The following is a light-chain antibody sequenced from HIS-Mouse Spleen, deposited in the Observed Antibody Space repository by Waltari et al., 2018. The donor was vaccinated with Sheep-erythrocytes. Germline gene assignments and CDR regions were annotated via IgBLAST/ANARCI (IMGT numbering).Light chain of an antibody. CDR1: ALPKQY. J-gene: IGLJ1*01. Sequence: SYELTQPPSVSVSPGQTARITCSGDALPKQYAYWYQQKPGQAPVLVIYKDSERAAGIPERFSGSSSGTTVTLTISGVQAEDEADYYCQSADSSGTSYVFGTGTKVTVL. V-gene: IGLV3-25*03. CDR3: QSADSSGTSYV. CDR2: KDS.